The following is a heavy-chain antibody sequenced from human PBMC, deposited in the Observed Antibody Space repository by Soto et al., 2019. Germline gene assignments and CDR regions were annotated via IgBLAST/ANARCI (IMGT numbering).Heavy chain of an antibody. CDR1: GFTFSSYE. D-gene: IGHD3-10*01. CDR3: ARVVFDAFDI. Sequence: GSLRLSCAASGFTFSSYEMNWVRQAPGKGLEWVSYISSSGSTIYYADSVKGRFTISRDNAKNSLYLQMNSLRAEDTAVYYCARVVFDAFDIWGQGTMVTVSS. V-gene: IGHV3-48*03. CDR2: ISSSGSTI. J-gene: IGHJ3*02.